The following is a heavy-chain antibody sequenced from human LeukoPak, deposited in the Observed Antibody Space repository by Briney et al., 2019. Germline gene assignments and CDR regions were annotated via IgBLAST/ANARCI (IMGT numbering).Heavy chain of an antibody. V-gene: IGHV3-7*01. D-gene: IGHD1-26*01. Sequence: GGSLTVSCADSRFSFTNNFMSWVRQVPGQGLKGVANIKQDGSETTYADSVRGRFTIFRDNAKDSVYLQMNSLRAEDTAVYYCARSLVVGATYPYHWGQGTLVTVSS. CDR3: ARSLVVGATYPYH. CDR1: RFSFTNNF. J-gene: IGHJ5*02. CDR2: IKQDGSET.